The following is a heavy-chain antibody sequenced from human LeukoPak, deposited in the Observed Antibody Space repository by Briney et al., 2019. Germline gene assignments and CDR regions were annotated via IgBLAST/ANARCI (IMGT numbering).Heavy chain of an antibody. V-gene: IGHV4-59*01. CDR2: IFYSGST. CDR3: ATFKSYYDSSGYRGDAFDI. Sequence: PSETLSLTCTVSGVSISSYYWSWIRQSPGKGLEWIGYIFYSGSTNYNPSLKSRVTISVDTSKNQFSLKLTSVTAADTAVYYCATFKSYYDSSGYRGDAFDIWGQGTMVTVST. CDR1: GVSISSYY. D-gene: IGHD3-22*01. J-gene: IGHJ3*02.